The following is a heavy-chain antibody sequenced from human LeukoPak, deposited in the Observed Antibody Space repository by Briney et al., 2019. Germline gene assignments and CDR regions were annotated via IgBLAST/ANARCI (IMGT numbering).Heavy chain of an antibody. CDR2: IYSSGST. CDR3: ARPHYYYYYMDV. CDR1: GVSISSGSNY. J-gene: IGHJ6*03. V-gene: IGHV4-39*02. Sequence: RPSETLSLTCSVSGVSISSGSNYWGWIRQPPGKTLEWIGSIYSSGSTYYNSSLKSRVIILIDTSKNHFSLTLSSVTAADTAVYYCARPHYYYYYMDVWGKGTTVTISS.